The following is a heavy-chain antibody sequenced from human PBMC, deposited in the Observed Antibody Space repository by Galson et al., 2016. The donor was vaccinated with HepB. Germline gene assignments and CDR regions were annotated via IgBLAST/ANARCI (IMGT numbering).Heavy chain of an antibody. CDR2: IDTNTGNP. CDR1: GYTFTSYA. Sequence: SVKVSCKASGYTFTSYAMNWVRQAPGQGLEWMGWIDTNTGNPTYAQGFPGRFVFSLDTSVSTTYLQIYSLKAEDTAVYYCAREDSGWSNWGQGTLVTVSS. D-gene: IGHD6-19*01. CDR3: AREDSGWSN. J-gene: IGHJ4*02. V-gene: IGHV7-4-1*01.